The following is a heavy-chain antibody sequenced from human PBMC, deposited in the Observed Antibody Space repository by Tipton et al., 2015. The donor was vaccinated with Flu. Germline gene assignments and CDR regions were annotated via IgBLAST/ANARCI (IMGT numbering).Heavy chain of an antibody. CDR2: ISFEGSDK. J-gene: IGHJ6*02. CDR1: GFTFSSYA. V-gene: IGHV3-30*07. D-gene: IGHD1-1*01. CDR3: AREIRHSDWTLDYYGMDV. Sequence: QLVQSGGGVVQPGRSLRLSCAASGFTFSSYAMHWVRQAPGKGLEWVAVISFEGSDKYYADSVKGRFTISRDTSNNTVYLQMNDLRAEDTAVYFCAREIRHSDWTLDYYGMDVWGQGTTVTASS.